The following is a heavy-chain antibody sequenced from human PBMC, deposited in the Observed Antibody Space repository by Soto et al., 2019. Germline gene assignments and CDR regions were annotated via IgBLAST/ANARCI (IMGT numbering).Heavy chain of an antibody. CDR3: ARDHCSGGSCQVAFDI. V-gene: IGHV4-31*03. D-gene: IGHD2-15*01. Sequence: PSEPLSLTCTVSGGSISRGGYYWSWIRQHPGKGLEWIGYIYYSGSTYYNPSLKSRVTISVDTSKNQFSLKLSSVTAADTAVYHCARDHCSGGSCQVAFDIWGQGTMVTVSS. CDR1: GGSISRGGYY. J-gene: IGHJ3*02. CDR2: IYYSGST.